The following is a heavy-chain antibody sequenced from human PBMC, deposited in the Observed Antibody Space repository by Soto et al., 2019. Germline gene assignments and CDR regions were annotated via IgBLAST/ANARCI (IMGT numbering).Heavy chain of an antibody. CDR3: ARGLKYYDILTGYYTESFDY. V-gene: IGHV1-8*01. CDR1: GYTFTSYD. CDR2: MNPNSGNT. Sequence: ASVKVSCKASGYTFTSYDINWVRQATGQGLEWMGWMNPNSGNTGYAQKFQGGVTMTRNTSISTAYMELSSLRSEDTAVYYCARGLKYYDILTGYYTESFDYWG. D-gene: IGHD3-9*01. J-gene: IGHJ4*01.